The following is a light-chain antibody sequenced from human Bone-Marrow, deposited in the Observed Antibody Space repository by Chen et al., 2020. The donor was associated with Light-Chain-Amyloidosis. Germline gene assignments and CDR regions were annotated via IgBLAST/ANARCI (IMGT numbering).Light chain of an antibody. CDR3: QSYQGSSQGV. J-gene: IGLJ3*02. CDR1: SGSIATNY. CDR2: EDD. V-gene: IGLV6-57*01. Sequence: NFMLTQPHSVWESPGKTVIISCTRSSGSIATNYVQWYQQRPGSSPTTVIYEDDQRPSGVPDRFSSSIDRSSNSASLTISGLKTEDEADYYCQSYQGSSQGVFGGGTKLTVL.